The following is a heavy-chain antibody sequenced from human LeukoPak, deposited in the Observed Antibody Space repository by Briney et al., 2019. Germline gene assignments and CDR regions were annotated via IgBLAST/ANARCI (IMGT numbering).Heavy chain of an antibody. V-gene: IGHV4-39*01. CDR1: GGSISSSSYY. J-gene: IGHJ4*02. CDR3: ARHGFEGELLAVDY. CDR2: IYYSGST. Sequence: KPSETLSLTCTVSGGSISSSSYYWGWIRQPPGKGLEWIGSIYYSGSTYYNPSLKSRVTISVDTSKNQFSLKLSSVTAADTAVYYCARHGFEGELLAVDYWGQGTLVTVSS. D-gene: IGHD1-26*01.